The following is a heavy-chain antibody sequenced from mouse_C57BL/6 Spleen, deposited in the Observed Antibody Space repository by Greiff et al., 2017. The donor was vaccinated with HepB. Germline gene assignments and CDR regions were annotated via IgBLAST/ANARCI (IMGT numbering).Heavy chain of an antibody. D-gene: IGHD1-1*01. CDR2: ISDGGSYT. CDR1: GFTFSSYA. CDR3: ARAPALLLDYGSSYEGMDD. J-gene: IGHJ4*01. V-gene: IGHV5-4*01. Sequence: EVHLVESGGGLVKPGGSLKLSCAASGFTFSSYAMSWVRQTPEKRLEWVATISDGGSYTYYPDNVKGRFTIARDNAKNNLYLQMSHLKSEDTAMYYCARAPALLLDYGSSYEGMDDWGQGTSVTVSS.